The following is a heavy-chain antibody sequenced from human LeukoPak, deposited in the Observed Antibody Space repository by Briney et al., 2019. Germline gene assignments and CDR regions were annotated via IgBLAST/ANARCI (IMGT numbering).Heavy chain of an antibody. CDR3: ARGNYYDSSGYYRYYYYYGMDV. D-gene: IGHD3-22*01. V-gene: IGHV4-34*01. J-gene: IGHJ6*02. Sequence: SETLSLTCAVYGGSFSGYYWSWIRQPPGKGLEWIGEINHSGSTNYNPSLKSRVTISVDTSKYQFSLKLSSVTAADTAVYYCARGNYYDSSGYYRYYYYYGMDVWGQGTTVTVSS. CDR2: INHSGST. CDR1: GGSFSGYY.